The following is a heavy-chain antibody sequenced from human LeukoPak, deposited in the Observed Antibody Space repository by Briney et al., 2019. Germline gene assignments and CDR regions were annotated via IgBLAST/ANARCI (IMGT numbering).Heavy chain of an antibody. D-gene: IGHD3-3*01. V-gene: IGHV1-46*01. CDR2: INPSGGST. CDR1: GYTFTSYY. J-gene: IGHJ4*02. Sequence: ASVKVSCKASGYTFTSYYMHWVRQAPGQGLEWMGIINPSGGSTSYAQKFQGRVTMTRDTSTSTVYMELSSLRSEDTAVYYCARGARETTYCDFWYYDYWGQGTLVTVSS. CDR3: ARGARETTYCDFWYYDY.